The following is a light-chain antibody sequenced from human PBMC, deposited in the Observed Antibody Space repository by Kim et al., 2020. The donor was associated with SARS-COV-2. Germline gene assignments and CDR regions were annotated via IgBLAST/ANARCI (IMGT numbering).Light chain of an antibody. J-gene: IGLJ2*01. Sequence: VALGQTARIPCGGNNIGSKNVHWYQQKPGQAPVLVIYRDSNRPSGIPERISGSNSGNTATLTISRAQAGDEADYYCQVWDSSTVVFGGATQLTVL. CDR1: NIGSKN. V-gene: IGLV3-9*01. CDR3: QVWDSSTVV. CDR2: RDS.